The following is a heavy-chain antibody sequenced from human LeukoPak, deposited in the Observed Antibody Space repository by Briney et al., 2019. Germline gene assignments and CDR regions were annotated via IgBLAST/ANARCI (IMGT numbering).Heavy chain of an antibody. J-gene: IGHJ4*02. CDR2: IFPGDSDT. V-gene: IGHV5-51*01. CDR3: ARGGSMVRGGIYYFDF. CDR1: GYPFTTYW. Sequence: GEPLSISCLGSGYPFTTYWIGWVRQMPGKGLEWMGIIFPGDSDTRYSPSVQGQVSCSAVKSISTAYLQWSSLKASDTAMYDWARGGSMVRGGIYYFDFWGQGTLVTVSS. D-gene: IGHD3-10*01.